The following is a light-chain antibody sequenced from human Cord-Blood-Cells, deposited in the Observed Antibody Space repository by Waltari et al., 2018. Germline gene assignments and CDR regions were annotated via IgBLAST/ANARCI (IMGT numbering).Light chain of an antibody. J-gene: IGKJ1*01. V-gene: IGKV1-33*01. CDR3: QQYDNLPWT. CDR2: DAS. CDR1: QDISNY. Sequence: DIQMTQSPSSLSASVGDRVTITCQASQDISNYLHWYQQKLGKAPKLLIYDASNVETGVPARVGGSGYGTDFTFTISSLRPEDIATYYCQQYDNLPWTFGQGTKVEIK.